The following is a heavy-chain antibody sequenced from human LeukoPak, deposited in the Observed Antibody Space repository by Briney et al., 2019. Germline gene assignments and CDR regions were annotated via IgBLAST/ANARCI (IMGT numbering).Heavy chain of an antibody. V-gene: IGHV3-30*18. CDR2: ISYHGKSE. CDR3: AKDGSCGSYYDGAVDI. J-gene: IGHJ3*02. D-gene: IGHD1-26*01. Sequence: GGSLTLSCAGSGFTFNNYAMHWVRQAPGKGLEWVAAISYHGKSEHYADPVKGRSTISRDDSKNTLYLLNSLRAEDTAVYYCAKDGSCGSYYDGAVDIWGQGTMVTVSS. CDR1: GFTFNNYA.